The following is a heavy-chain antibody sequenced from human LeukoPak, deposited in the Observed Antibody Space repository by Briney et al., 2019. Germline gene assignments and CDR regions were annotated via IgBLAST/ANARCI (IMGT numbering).Heavy chain of an antibody. V-gene: IGHV3-7*01. Sequence: GGSLRLSCAASGLTFSSQWMTWVRQAPGKGPEWVANIEGDGGKKFYVDSVKGRFTISRDNAENSLYLQMNSLRAEDTAVYYCSREYGSGSSRRRFDPWGQGTLVTVSS. CDR3: SREYGSGSSRRRFDP. CDR2: IEGDGGKK. CDR1: GLTFSSQW. D-gene: IGHD3-10*01. J-gene: IGHJ5*02.